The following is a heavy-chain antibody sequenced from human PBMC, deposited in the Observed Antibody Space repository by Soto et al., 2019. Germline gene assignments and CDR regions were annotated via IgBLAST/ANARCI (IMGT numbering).Heavy chain of an antibody. CDR3: AREVVVGATAKFDC. V-gene: IGHV3-53*03. CDR1: GFGVTESETY. D-gene: IGHD2-21*01. J-gene: IGHJ4*02. Sequence: EVQMVESGGGLIQPGGSLKLSCAVSGFGVTESETYVSWIRQAPGKGLEWVAAFYRGGRRNYAASVKGRFVISRDKSENSVFLQLNLVRVEDTAVYYCAREVVVGATAKFDCWGQGTMVIVSP. CDR2: FYRGGRR.